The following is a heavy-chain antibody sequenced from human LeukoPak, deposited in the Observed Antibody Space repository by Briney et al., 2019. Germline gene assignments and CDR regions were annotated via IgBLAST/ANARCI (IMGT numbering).Heavy chain of an antibody. V-gene: IGHV3-23*01. D-gene: IGHD1-26*01. CDR3: AKDREAWEPGIFDY. J-gene: IGHJ4*02. CDR2: ISGSGGST. Sequence: QTGGSLRLSCAASGFTFSSYGMSWVRQAPGKGLEWVSAISGSGGSTYYADSVKGRFTISRDNSKNTLYLQMNSLRAEDTAVYYCAKDREAWEPGIFDYWGQGTLVTVSS. CDR1: GFTFSSYG.